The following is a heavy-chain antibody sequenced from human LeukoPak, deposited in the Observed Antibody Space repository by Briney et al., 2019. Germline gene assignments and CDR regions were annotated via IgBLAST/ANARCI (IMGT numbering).Heavy chain of an antibody. J-gene: IGHJ6*03. CDR2: INHSGST. CDR3: ARLGRSAYYSHYYYYYMDV. Sequence: SETLSLTCAVYGGSFSGYYWSWIRRPPGKGLEWIGEINHSGSTNYNPSLKSRVTISVDTSKNQFSLKLTSVTAADTAVYFCARLGRSAYYSHYYYYYMDVWGKGTTVTISS. CDR1: GGSFSGYY. D-gene: IGHD3-22*01. V-gene: IGHV4-34*01.